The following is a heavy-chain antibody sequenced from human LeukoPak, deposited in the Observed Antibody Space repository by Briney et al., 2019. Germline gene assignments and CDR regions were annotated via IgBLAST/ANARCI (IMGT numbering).Heavy chain of an antibody. CDR3: ARVPYSSSSDFDY. D-gene: IGHD6-6*01. J-gene: IGHJ4*02. CDR2: INHSGST. V-gene: IGHV4-34*01. Sequence: SETLSLTCAVYGGSFSGYYWSWIRQPPGKGLEWIGEINHSGSTNYNPSLKSRVTISVDTSKNQFSLKLSSVTAADTAVYYCARVPYSSSSDFDYWGQGTLVTVSS. CDR1: GGSFSGYY.